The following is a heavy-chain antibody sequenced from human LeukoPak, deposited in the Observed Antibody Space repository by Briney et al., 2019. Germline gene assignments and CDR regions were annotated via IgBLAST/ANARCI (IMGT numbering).Heavy chain of an antibody. CDR3: ARITMVRGVIITELWTLDY. CDR1: GFTFSDYY. V-gene: IGHV3-11*01. J-gene: IGHJ4*02. CDR2: ISSSGSTI. Sequence: GGSLRLSCAASGFTFSDYYMSWIRQAPGKGLEWVSYISSSGSTIYYADSVKGRFTISRDNAKNSLYLQMNSLRAEDTAVYYCARITMVRGVIITELWTLDYWGQGTLVTVSS. D-gene: IGHD3-10*01.